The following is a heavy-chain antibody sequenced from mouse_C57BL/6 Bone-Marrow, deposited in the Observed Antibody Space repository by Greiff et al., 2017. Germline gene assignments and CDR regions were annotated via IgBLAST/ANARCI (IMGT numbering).Heavy chain of an antibody. CDR1: GFTFSDFY. J-gene: IGHJ4*01. V-gene: IGHV7-1*01. CDR2: SRNKANDYTT. Sequence: EVKVVESGGGLVQSGRSLRLSCATSGFTFSDFYMEWVRQAPGKGLEWIAASRNKANDYTTEYSASVKGRFIVSRDTSQSILYLQMNALRAEDTAIYYCARDGDYEGAMDYWGQGTSVTVSS. CDR3: ARDGDYEGAMDY. D-gene: IGHD2-4*01.